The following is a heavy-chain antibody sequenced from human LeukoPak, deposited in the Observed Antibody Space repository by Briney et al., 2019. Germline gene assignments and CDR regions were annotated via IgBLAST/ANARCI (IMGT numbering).Heavy chain of an antibody. J-gene: IGHJ6*03. CDR3: ARGQLELLSDYYYYMDV. CDR1: GFTFSSYW. D-gene: IGHD1-1*01. V-gene: IGHV3-7*01. Sequence: GGSLRLSCAASGFTFSSYWMSWVRQAPGKGLEWVANIKQDGSEKYYVDSVKGRFTISRDNAKSSLYLQMNSLRAEDTAVYYCARGQLELLSDYYYYMDVWGKGTTVTVSS. CDR2: IKQDGSEK.